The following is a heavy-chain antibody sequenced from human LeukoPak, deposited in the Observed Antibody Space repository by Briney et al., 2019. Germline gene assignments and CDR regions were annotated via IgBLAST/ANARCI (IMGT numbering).Heavy chain of an antibody. J-gene: IGHJ3*02. D-gene: IGHD3-9*01. CDR2: IKSKTDGRTT. V-gene: IGHV3-15*01. CDR1: GFTFSNAW. Sequence: GGSLRLSCAASGFTFSNAWMSWVRQAPGKGLEWVGRIKSKTDGRTTDYAAAVKGRFTISRDDSKNTLYLQMNSLKTEDTAVYYCTTYDILTGFDAFDIWGQGTMVTVSS. CDR3: TTYDILTGFDAFDI.